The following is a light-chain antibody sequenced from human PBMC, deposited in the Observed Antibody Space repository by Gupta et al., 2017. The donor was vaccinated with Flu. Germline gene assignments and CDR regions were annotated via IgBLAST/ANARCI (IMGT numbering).Light chain of an antibody. J-gene: IGKJ1*01. V-gene: IGKV1-5*03. CDR1: QSSDSW. CDR3: QQYRSYPWT. Sequence: GDRITIPCLASQSSDSWLAWYQQKPGQAPKLLIYKASNLESGVPSRFSGSGSGTEFTLTISSLQPDDFATYYCQQYRSYPWTFGQGTTVEIQ. CDR2: KAS.